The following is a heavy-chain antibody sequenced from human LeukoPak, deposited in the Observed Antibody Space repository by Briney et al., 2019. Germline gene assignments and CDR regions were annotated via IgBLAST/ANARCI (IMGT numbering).Heavy chain of an antibody. CDR3: ARSVNLNAFDI. D-gene: IGHD5/OR15-5a*01. CDR1: GVSFCSYE. CDR2: MRSTGSTV. Sequence: PGGSLRLSCAVSGVSFCSYEMNWVREAPGQGPGWVSYMRSTGSTVYYAGSVQGRFTISRDNTRHSLYLPMNSLMAEDTAVYCFARSVNLNAFDIWGQGTMVTVSS. J-gene: IGHJ3*02. V-gene: IGHV3-48*03.